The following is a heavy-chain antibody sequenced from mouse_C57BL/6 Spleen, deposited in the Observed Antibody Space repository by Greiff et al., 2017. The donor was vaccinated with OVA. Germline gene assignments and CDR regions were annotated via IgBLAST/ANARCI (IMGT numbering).Heavy chain of an antibody. D-gene: IGHD2-2*01. CDR3: ARRGMVTTGSFYAMDY. V-gene: IGHV1-69*01. Sequence: QVQLQQPGAELVMPGASVKLSCKASGYTFTSYWMHWVKQRPGQGLEWIGEIDPSDSYTNYTQKFKGKSTLTVDKSSSTAYMQLSSLTSEDSAVYYCARRGMVTTGSFYAMDYWGQGTSVTVSS. J-gene: IGHJ4*01. CDR2: IDPSDSYT. CDR1: GYTFTSYW.